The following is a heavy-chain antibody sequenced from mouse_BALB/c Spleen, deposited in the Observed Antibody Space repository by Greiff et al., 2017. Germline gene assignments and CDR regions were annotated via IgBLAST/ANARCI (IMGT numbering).Heavy chain of an antibody. CDR1: GFNIKDYY. D-gene: IGHD2-14*01. J-gene: IGHJ2*01. CDR2: IDPENGNT. CDR3: ARGAYYRYYFDY. V-gene: IGHV14-1*02. Sequence: EVKLQQSGAELVRPGALVKLSCKASGFNIKDYYMHWVKQRPEQGLEWIGWIDPENGNTIYDPKFQGKASITADTSSNTAYLQLSSLTSEDTAVYYCARGAYYRYYFDYWGQGTTLTVSS.